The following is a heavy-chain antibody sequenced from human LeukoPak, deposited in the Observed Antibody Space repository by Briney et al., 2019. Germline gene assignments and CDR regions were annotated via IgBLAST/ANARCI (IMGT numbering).Heavy chain of an antibody. D-gene: IGHD2-2*01. CDR3: ARDLPCSSTSCRRDWGFDP. CDR2: MNPNSGNT. V-gene: IGHV1-8*03. CDR1: GYTFTSYD. J-gene: IGHJ5*02. Sequence: GASVKVSCKASGYTFTSYDINWVRQATRQGLEWMGWMNPNSGNTGYAQKFQGRVTITRNTSISTAYMELSSLRSEDTAVYYCARDLPCSSTSCRRDWGFDPWGQGALVTVSS.